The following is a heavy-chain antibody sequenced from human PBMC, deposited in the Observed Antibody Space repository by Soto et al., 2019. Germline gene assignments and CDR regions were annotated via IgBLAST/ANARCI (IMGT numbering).Heavy chain of an antibody. CDR1: GYTFTSYG. CDR3: ARDRIRISFPKSDKGDYYYGMDV. CDR2: ISAYNGNT. V-gene: IGHV1-18*04. J-gene: IGHJ6*02. D-gene: IGHD6-6*01. Sequence: QVQLVQSGAEVKKPGASVKVSCKASGYTFTSYGISWVRQAPGQGLEWMGWISAYNGNTNYAQKLQGRVTMTTDTSTSTAYMELRSLRSDDTAMYYCARDRIRISFPKSDKGDYYYGMDVWGQGTTVTVSS.